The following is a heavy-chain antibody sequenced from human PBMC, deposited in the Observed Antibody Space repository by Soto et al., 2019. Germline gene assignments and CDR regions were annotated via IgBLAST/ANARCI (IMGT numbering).Heavy chain of an antibody. CDR2: IYYSGST. J-gene: IGHJ5*02. Sequence: PSETLSLTCTVSGGSISSSSYYWGWIRQPPGKGLEWIGSIYYSGSTYYNPSLKSRVTISVDTSKNQFSLKLSSVTAADTAVYYCAGLEVPAATGWFDPWGQGTLVTVSS. CDR1: GGSISSSSYY. V-gene: IGHV4-39*01. CDR3: AGLEVPAATGWFDP. D-gene: IGHD2-2*01.